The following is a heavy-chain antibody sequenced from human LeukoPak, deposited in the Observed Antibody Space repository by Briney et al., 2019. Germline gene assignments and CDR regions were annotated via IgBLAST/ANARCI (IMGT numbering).Heavy chain of an antibody. CDR1: GYTFTGYY. V-gene: IGHV1-2*04. J-gene: IGHJ3*02. CDR3: ARDGDGSGWYVAFDI. D-gene: IGHD6-19*01. CDR2: INPNNGGT. Sequence: ASVKVSCTASGYTFTGYYMHWVRQAPGQGLEWMGWINPNNGGTNYAQKFQGWVTMTRDTSISTAYMELSRLRSDDTAVYYCARDGDGSGWYVAFDIWGQGTMVTVSS.